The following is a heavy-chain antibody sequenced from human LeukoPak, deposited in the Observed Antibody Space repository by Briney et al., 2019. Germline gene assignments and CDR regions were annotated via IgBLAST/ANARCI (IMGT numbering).Heavy chain of an antibody. Sequence: ETLSLTCTVSGGSISSGSYYWSWVRQAPGKGLEWVSTITGSGGRTYYADSVKGPFTISRDNSKNTLYLQMNSLRAEDTAVYYCAKARLVTTHFDYWGQGTLVTVSS. D-gene: IGHD4-17*01. CDR1: GGSISSGSYY. CDR3: AKARLVTTHFDY. J-gene: IGHJ4*02. CDR2: ITGSGGRT. V-gene: IGHV3-23*01.